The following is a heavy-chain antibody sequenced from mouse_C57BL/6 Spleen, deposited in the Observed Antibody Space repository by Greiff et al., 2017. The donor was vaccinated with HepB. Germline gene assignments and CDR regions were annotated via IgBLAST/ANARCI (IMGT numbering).Heavy chain of an antibody. D-gene: IGHD2-10*01. Sequence: EVKLQESGGGLVQPKGSLKLSCAASGFSFNTYAMNWVRQAPGKGLEWVARIRSKSNNYATYYADSVKDRFTISRDDSESMLYLQMNNLKTEDTAMYYCVSSLLAMDYWGQGTSVTVSS. J-gene: IGHJ4*01. CDR3: VSSLLAMDY. V-gene: IGHV10-1*01. CDR2: IRSKSNNYAT. CDR1: GFSFNTYA.